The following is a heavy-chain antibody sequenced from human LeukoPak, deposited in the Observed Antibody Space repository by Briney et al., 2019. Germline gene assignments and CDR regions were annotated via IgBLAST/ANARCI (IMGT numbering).Heavy chain of an antibody. V-gene: IGHV4-39*01. CDR3: ARRITVVTGDYFDY. D-gene: IGHD4-23*01. J-gene: IGHJ4*02. Sequence: SETLSLTCTVSGGSISSSSYSWVWIRQPPRKGLEWIGSIYYSGSTYYNPSLKSRVTISVDTSKNQFSLKLSSVIAADTAVYYCARRITVVTGDYFDYWGQGTLVTVSS. CDR1: GGSISSSSYS. CDR2: IYYSGST.